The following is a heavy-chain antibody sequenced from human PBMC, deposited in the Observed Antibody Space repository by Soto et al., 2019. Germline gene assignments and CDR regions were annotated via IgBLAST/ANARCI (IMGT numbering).Heavy chain of an antibody. CDR1: GGSISSGGYY. Sequence: SLSLTCTVSGGSISSGGYYWSWIRQHPGKGLEWIGYIYYSGSTYYNPSLKSRVTISVDTSKNQFSLKLSSVTAADTAVYYCARVGYSYGYGFDYWGQGTLVTVSS. D-gene: IGHD5-18*01. J-gene: IGHJ4*02. CDR2: IYYSGST. V-gene: IGHV4-31*02. CDR3: ARVGYSYGYGFDY.